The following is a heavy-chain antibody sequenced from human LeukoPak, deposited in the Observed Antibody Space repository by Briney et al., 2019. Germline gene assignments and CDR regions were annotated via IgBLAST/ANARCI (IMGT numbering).Heavy chain of an antibody. CDR1: GYSISSGYY. V-gene: IGHV4-38-2*02. Sequence: SETLSLTCTVSGYSISSGYYWGWIRQPPGKGLDWIGYRHHSGSTAYNPSLKSRATISLDMSENHFSLMLTSVTAADTAMYFCASVVPAGDCSGGTCYAGPYTFDTWGQGTLVTVSS. CDR3: ASVVPAGDCSGGTCYAGPYTFDT. D-gene: IGHD2-15*01. J-gene: IGHJ3*01. CDR2: RHHSGST.